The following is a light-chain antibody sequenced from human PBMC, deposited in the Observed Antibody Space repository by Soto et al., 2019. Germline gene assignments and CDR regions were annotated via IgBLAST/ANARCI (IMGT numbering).Light chain of an antibody. CDR3: QQYNNWPPDRT. CDR1: QSVSSN. Sequence: EIVMTQSPATLSVSPGERATLSCRASQSVSSNLAWYQQKPGQAPRLLIYGASTRATGIPARFSGSGSGPEFTLTISRLQSEDFAIYFCQQYNNWPPDRTFGQGTKVEIK. J-gene: IGKJ1*01. V-gene: IGKV3-15*01. CDR2: GAS.